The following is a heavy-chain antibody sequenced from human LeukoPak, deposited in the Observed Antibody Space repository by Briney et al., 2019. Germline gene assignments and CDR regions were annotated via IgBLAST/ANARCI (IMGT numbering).Heavy chain of an antibody. CDR3: AKDRELTAWLYFDY. CDR2: IRSSGDPS. V-gene: IGHV3-23*01. CDR1: GFTFSSYA. D-gene: IGHD1-26*01. J-gene: IGHJ4*02. Sequence: HPGGSLRLSCAASGFTFSSYAMAWVRPAPGKGLEWVAAIRSSGDPSYYADSVKGRFTISRDNSKNTLYLQVNSLRAEDTAVYYCAKDRELTAWLYFDYWGQGTLVTVSS.